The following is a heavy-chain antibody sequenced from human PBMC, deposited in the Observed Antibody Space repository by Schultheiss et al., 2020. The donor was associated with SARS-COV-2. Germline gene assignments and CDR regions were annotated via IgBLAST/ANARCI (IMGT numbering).Heavy chain of an antibody. CDR2: INHSGST. Sequence: SETLSLTCTVSGDSISAYDWSWIRQPPGKGLEWIGEINHSGSTNYNPSLKSRVTISVDTSKNQFSLKLSSVTAADTAVYFCARGGSYVTDAFDIWGQGTMVTVSS. CDR1: GDSISAYD. V-gene: IGHV4-34*01. J-gene: IGHJ3*02. D-gene: IGHD3-22*01. CDR3: ARGGSYVTDAFDI.